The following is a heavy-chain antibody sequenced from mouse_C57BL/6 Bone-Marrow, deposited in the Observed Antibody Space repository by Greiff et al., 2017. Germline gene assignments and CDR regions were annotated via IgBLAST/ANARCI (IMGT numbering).Heavy chain of an antibody. J-gene: IGHJ1*03. Sequence: QVQLQQSGAELVRPGTSVKMSCKASGYTFTNYWIGWAKQRPGHGLEWIGDIYPGGGYTNYNEKFKGKATLTADKSSSTAYMQFSSLTAEDSAIYYCAREVVASDWYFEVGGTGTTVTVAS. CDR3: AREVVASDWYFEV. CDR1: GYTFTNYW. V-gene: IGHV1-63*01. CDR2: IYPGGGYT. D-gene: IGHD1-1*01.